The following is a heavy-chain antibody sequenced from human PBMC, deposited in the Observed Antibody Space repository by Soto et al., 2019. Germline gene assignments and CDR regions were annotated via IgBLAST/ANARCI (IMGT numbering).Heavy chain of an antibody. CDR2: IYYSGST. Sequence: PSETLSLTSTVSGGSISSSSYYWGWIRQPPGKGLEWIGSIYYSGSTYYNPSLKSRVTISVDTSKNQFSPKLSSVTAADTAVYYCARVYGSGSYYYYGMDVWGQGTTVPVSS. V-gene: IGHV4-39*01. J-gene: IGHJ6*02. CDR1: GGSISSSSYY. CDR3: ARVYGSGSYYYYGMDV. D-gene: IGHD3-10*01.